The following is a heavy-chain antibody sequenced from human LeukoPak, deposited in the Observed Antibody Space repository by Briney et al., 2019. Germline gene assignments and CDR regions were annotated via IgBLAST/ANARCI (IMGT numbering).Heavy chain of an antibody. J-gene: IGHJ4*02. Sequence: PGGSLRLSCAASGFTFSSYGMHWVRQAPGKGLEWVGFIRFDLSNKFHADSVKGRFTISRDNSKNTLYLQMNSLRAEDTAVYYCARRGDNYGSPFDYWGQGTLVTVSS. CDR3: ARRGDNYGSPFDY. V-gene: IGHV3-30*02. CDR1: GFTFSSYG. D-gene: IGHD5-18*01. CDR2: IRFDLSNK.